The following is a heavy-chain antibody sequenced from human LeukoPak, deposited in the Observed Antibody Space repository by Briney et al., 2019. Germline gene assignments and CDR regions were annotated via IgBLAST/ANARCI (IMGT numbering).Heavy chain of an antibody. J-gene: IGHJ4*02. CDR3: ARRIDYGGPYFDY. CDR1: GGSISSGGYS. V-gene: IGHV4-30-2*01. Sequence: SETLSLTCAVSGGSISSGGYSWSWIRQPPGKGLEWIGYIYHSGSTYYNPSLKSRVTISVDRSKNQFSLKLSSVTAADTAVYYCARRIDYGGPYFDYWGQGTLVTGSS. D-gene: IGHD4-23*01. CDR2: IYHSGST.